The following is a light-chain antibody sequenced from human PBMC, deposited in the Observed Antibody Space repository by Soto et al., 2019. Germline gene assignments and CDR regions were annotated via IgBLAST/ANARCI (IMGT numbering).Light chain of an antibody. CDR1: QDISYY. V-gene: IGKV1-33*01. J-gene: IGKJ4*01. Sequence: DIQMTQSPSSLSASVGDRVTITCQARQDISYYLNWYQQKPGKAPKILIYDASVLEAGVPSRFSGGGSGTHFTLTISSLQAEDGAAYYCQQFDNLPLTFGGGTKVDIK. CDR2: DAS. CDR3: QQFDNLPLT.